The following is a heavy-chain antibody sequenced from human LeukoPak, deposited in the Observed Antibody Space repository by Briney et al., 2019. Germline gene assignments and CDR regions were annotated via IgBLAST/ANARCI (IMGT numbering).Heavy chain of an antibody. CDR1: GYTFTGYY. Sequence: ASVKVSCKASGYTFTGYYMHWVRQAPGQGLEWMGWINPNSGGTNYAQKFQGRVTMTRDTSISTAYMELSRLRSDDTAVYYCARGGSGSYYNVIIRYYYYMDVWGKGTTVTVSS. V-gene: IGHV1-2*02. D-gene: IGHD3-10*01. J-gene: IGHJ6*03. CDR2: INPNSGGT. CDR3: ARGGSGSYYNVIIRYYYYMDV.